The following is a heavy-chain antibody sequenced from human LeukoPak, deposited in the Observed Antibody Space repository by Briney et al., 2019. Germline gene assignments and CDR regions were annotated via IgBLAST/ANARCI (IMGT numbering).Heavy chain of an antibody. D-gene: IGHD2-2*01. Sequence: SETLSLTCTVSGGSISSYYWSWIRQPPGKGLEWIGYIYYSVSTNYNPSLKSRVTISVDTSKNQFSLKLSSVTAADTAVYYCARAASSVVPAATVGYYYGMDVWGQGTTVTVSS. CDR1: GGSISSYY. J-gene: IGHJ6*02. CDR2: IYYSVST. V-gene: IGHV4-59*01. CDR3: ARAASSVVPAATVGYYYGMDV.